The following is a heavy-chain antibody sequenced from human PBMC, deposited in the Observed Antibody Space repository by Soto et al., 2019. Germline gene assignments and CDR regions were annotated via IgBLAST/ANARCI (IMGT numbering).Heavy chain of an antibody. J-gene: IGHJ4*02. Sequence: QVQLVESGGGVVQPGRSLRLSCAASGFTFSSYGMHWVRQAPGKGLEWVAVISYDGSNKYYADSVKGRFTISRDNSKNTLYLQKNSLRAEDTAVYYCAKVSGLGDDYWGQGTLVTVSS. CDR1: GFTFSSYG. D-gene: IGHD2-21*01. V-gene: IGHV3-30*18. CDR3: AKVSGLGDDY. CDR2: ISYDGSNK.